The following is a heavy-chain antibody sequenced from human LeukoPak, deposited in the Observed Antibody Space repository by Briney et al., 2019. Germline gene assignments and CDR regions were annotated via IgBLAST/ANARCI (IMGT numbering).Heavy chain of an antibody. D-gene: IGHD3-22*01. J-gene: IGHJ6*02. CDR2: IIPIFGTA. CDR3: ARSYYDKNYYYGMDV. CDR1: GGTFSSYA. V-gene: IGHV1-69*13. Sequence: SVKVSCKASGGTFSSYAISWVRQAPGQGLEWMGGIIPIFGTANYAQKFQGRVTITADESTSTAYMELSSLRSDDTAVYYCARSYYDKNYYYGMDVWGQGTTVTVSS.